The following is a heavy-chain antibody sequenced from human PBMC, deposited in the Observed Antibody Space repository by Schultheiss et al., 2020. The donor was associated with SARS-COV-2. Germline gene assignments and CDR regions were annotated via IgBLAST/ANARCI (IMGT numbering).Heavy chain of an antibody. CDR3: ARVGPYYYGMDV. J-gene: IGHJ6*02. CDR1: GGSISSYY. CDR2: IYYSGST. Sequence: GSLRLSCTVSGGSISSYYWSWIRQPPGKGLEWIGYIYYSGSTNYNPSLKSRVTMSVDTSKNQFSLKLSSVTAADTAVYYCARVGPYYYGMDVWGQGTTVTVSS. V-gene: IGHV4-59*12.